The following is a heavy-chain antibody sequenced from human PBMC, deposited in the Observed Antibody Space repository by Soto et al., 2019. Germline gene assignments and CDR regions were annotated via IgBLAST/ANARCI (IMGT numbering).Heavy chain of an antibody. CDR1: GFTFSSYG. CDR2: IWYDGSNK. Sequence: QVQLVESGGGVVQPGRSLRLSCAASGFTFSSYGMHWVRQAPGKGLEWVAVIWYDGSNKYYADSVKGRFTISRDNSKNTRYLQMNSLRAEDTAVYYCARELGYHSSGLDYWGQGTLVTVSS. J-gene: IGHJ4*02. CDR3: ARELGYHSSGLDY. D-gene: IGHD3-22*01. V-gene: IGHV3-33*01.